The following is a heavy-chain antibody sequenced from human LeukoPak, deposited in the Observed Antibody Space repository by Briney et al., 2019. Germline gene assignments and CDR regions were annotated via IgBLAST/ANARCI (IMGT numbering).Heavy chain of an antibody. D-gene: IGHD2-21*02. V-gene: IGHV4-39*01. J-gene: IGHJ4*02. CDR1: GGSINSSRYY. CDR2: INYSGRT. CDR3: ARLSQGYCGGDCYSGY. Sequence: SETLSLTCTVSGGSINSSRYYWGWIRQPPGKGLEWIGSINYSGRTYYHPSLKSRVAVSVDTSKNQFSLKLSSVTAADTAVFYCARLSQGYCGGDCYSGYWGQGSLVTVSS.